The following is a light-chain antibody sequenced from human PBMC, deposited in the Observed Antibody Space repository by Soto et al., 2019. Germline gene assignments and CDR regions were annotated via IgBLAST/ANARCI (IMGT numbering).Light chain of an antibody. CDR3: QQRHRWPRT. CDR1: QSVGSS. Sequence: EIVLTQSPATLSLSPGEGATLSCRASQSVGSSLAWYQQKPGQAPRLLFYDGSNRATAIPARFSGSGSGTDFTLTISSLEPEDFAVYYCQQRHRWPRTFGQGTKLEIK. CDR2: DGS. J-gene: IGKJ2*01. V-gene: IGKV3-11*01.